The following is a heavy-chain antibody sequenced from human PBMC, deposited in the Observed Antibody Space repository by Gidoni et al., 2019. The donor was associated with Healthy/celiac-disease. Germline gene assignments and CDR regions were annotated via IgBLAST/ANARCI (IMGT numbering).Heavy chain of an antibody. CDR2: INPNSGGT. CDR1: GYTFTGYY. Sequence: QVQLVPSGAEVKKPGASVKFSCKASGYTFTGYYMHWVRQAPGQGLEWMGWINPNSGGTNYAQKFQGRVTMTRDTSISTAYMELSRLRSDDTAVYYCARDPSGYDKYDRSYWGQGNLVTVSS. V-gene: IGHV1-2*02. J-gene: IGHJ4*02. CDR3: ARDPSGYDKYDRSY. D-gene: IGHD5-12*01.